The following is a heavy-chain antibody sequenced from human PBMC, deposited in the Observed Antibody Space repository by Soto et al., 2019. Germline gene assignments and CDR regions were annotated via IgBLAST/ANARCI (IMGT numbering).Heavy chain of an antibody. CDR1: GGTFGSYA. D-gene: IGHD2-2*01. CDR2: IIPIPGTA. J-gene: IGHJ6*02. Sequence: QVQLVQSGAEVKKPGSSVKVSCKASGGTFGSYAISWVRQAPGQGLEWMGGIIPIPGTANYAQKFQGRVTIAADESTSTAYMELSSLRSEDTAVYYCARSQGSSTSLEIYYYYYYGMDVWGQGTMVTVS. V-gene: IGHV1-69*01. CDR3: ARSQGSSTSLEIYYYYYYGMDV.